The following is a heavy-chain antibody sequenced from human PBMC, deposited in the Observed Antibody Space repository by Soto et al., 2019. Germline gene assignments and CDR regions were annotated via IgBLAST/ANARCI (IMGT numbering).Heavy chain of an antibody. Sequence: QVQLQESGPGLVRPSGTLSLTCAVSGDSIIGTGWWSWVRQSPGKGLDWIGEVYHSGATNYNPSLKSRVTISVDTSRNQFSLNLGSVTAADTAVYYRVRNGYYSLDVWGQGTTVTVSS. D-gene: IGHD3-22*01. CDR1: GDSIIGTGW. CDR3: VRNGYYSLDV. J-gene: IGHJ6*02. CDR2: VYHSGAT. V-gene: IGHV4-4*02.